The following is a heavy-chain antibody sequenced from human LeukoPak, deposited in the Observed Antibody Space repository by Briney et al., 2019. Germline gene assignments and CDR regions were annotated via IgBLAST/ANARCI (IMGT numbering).Heavy chain of an antibody. D-gene: IGHD3-10*01. CDR3: ARGVTMVRGVINHNWFDP. CDR2: IYYSGST. J-gene: IGHJ5*01. Sequence: TSETLSLTCTVSGGSISSGGYYWSWIRQYPGKGLEWIGSIYYSGSTYYNPSLKSRVTISVDTSKNQFSLKLSSVTAADTAVYYCARGVTMVRGVINHNWFDPWGQGTLVTVSS. CDR1: GGSISSGGYY. V-gene: IGHV4-31*03.